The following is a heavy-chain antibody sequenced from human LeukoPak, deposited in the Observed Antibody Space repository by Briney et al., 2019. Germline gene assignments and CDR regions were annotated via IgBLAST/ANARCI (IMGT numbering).Heavy chain of an antibody. CDR3: ARDLNYGDYKLNSGVYYYMDV. D-gene: IGHD4-17*01. CDR1: GFTFSSYS. Sequence: GGSLRLSCAASGFTFSSYSMNWVRQAPGKGLEWVSSISSSSSYIYYADSVKGRFTISRDNAKNSLYLQMNSLRAEDTAVYYCARDLNYGDYKLNSGVYYYMDVWGKGTTVTVSS. J-gene: IGHJ6*03. CDR2: ISSSSSYI. V-gene: IGHV3-21*01.